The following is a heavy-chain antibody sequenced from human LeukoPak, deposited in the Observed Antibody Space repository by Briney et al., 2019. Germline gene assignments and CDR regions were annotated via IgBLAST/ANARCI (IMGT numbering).Heavy chain of an antibody. CDR1: GLTVSGTY. J-gene: IGHJ6*04. V-gene: IGHV3-53*01. CDR3: AELGITMIGGV. D-gene: IGHD3-10*02. Sequence: GGTLRLSCAASGLTVSGTYMSWVRQAPGKGLEWVSTVQSGGSTYYADSVKGRFTISRDNAKNSLYLQMNSLRAEDTAVYYCAELGITMIGGVWGKGTTVTISS. CDR2: VQSGGST.